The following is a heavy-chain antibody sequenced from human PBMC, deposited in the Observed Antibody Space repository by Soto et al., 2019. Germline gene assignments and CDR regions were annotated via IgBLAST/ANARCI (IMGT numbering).Heavy chain of an antibody. Sequence: QVQLVQSGAEVKKPGASVKVSCKASRNTFSNYYIHLVRQAPGQGLAWMGISNPSGGSTTYAQRFQGIVTMTRDTSTSTVYLELSSRRSDATAVYYCARAVAADVTRWFDHWGQGTLVTVSS. V-gene: IGHV1-46*01. D-gene: IGHD2-21*01. J-gene: IGHJ5*02. CDR3: ARAVAADVTRWFDH. CDR2: SNPSGGST. CDR1: RNTFSNYY.